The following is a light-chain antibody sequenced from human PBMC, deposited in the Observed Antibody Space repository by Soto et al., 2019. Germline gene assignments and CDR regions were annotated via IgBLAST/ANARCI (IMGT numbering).Light chain of an antibody. J-gene: IGKJ3*01. CDR3: QHYSSAPYT. CDR2: DAA. V-gene: IGKV1-39*01. CDR1: QGINTY. Sequence: IQMSQSPAALSAYVGDRVTITCRASQGINTYLNWYQQKPGKAPKLLIFDAASLQNGVPSRFSGGGSRTDFTLTITRLQPEDFATYYCQHYSSAPYTFGPGIKVDIK.